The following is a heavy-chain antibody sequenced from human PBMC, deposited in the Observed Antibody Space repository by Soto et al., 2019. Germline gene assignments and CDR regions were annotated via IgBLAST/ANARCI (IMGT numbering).Heavy chain of an antibody. V-gene: IGHV4-31*03. D-gene: IGHD5-18*01. J-gene: IGHJ4*02. CDR3: ARARYGSHYYIEN. Sequence: QVQLQESGPGLVKPSQTLSLTCSVSGGSITTGGYYWNWIRQHPGKGLEWIGYIYYSGNTYYTPSLKSRVTLSLGTSKNHFTLSLSSVTAADTAVYYCARARYGSHYYIENWGQGTLVTVSS. CDR2: IYYSGNT. CDR1: GGSITTGGYY.